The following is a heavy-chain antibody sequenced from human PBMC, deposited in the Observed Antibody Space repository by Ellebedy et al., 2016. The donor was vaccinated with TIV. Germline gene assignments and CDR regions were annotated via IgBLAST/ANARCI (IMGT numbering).Heavy chain of an antibody. CDR3: ARETHYDILIGSPTDE. Sequence: GESLKISCKGSGYSFPNYCLTWVPPLPGKGLEWMGRIGPSESYTHYSPSFQGHVTISVDKSISTAYLQWRSLKASDTAIYYCARETHYDILIGSPTDEWGQGTVVNGSS. D-gene: IGHD3-9*01. CDR2: IGPSESYT. CDR1: GYSFPNYC. J-gene: IGHJ4*02. V-gene: IGHV5-10-1*01.